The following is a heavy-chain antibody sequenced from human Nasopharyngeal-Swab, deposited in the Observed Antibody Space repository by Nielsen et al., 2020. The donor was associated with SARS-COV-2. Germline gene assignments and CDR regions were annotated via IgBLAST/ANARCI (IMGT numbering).Heavy chain of an antibody. Sequence: GESLKISCETSGFDFGSHAMSWVRQAPGKGLEWVSSISGSGDITYYADSVRGRFTISRDNSKKTLDLQMTSLRVEDTAVYYCAKGAHFMLITDVRGQGTTVTVS. CDR3: AKGAHFMLITDV. V-gene: IGHV3-23*01. J-gene: IGHJ6*02. CDR2: ISGSGDIT. D-gene: IGHD2-8*01. CDR1: GFDFGSHA.